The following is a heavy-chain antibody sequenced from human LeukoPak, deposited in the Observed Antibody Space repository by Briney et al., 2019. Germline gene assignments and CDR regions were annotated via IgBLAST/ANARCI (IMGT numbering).Heavy chain of an antibody. CDR1: GGTFSSYA. D-gene: IGHD3-16*01. J-gene: IGHJ6*01. V-gene: IGHV1-69*13. CDR2: IIPIFGTA. Sequence: ASVKVSCKASGGTFSSYAISWVRQAPGQGLEWMGGIIPIFGTANYAQKFQGRVTITADESTSTAYMELSSLRSEDTAVYYCALTVSGGNYYYYGMDVWGKGTTVTVSS. CDR3: ALTVSGGNYYYYGMDV.